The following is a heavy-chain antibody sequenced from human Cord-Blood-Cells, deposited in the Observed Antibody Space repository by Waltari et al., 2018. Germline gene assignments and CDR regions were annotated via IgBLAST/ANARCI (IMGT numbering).Heavy chain of an antibody. Sequence: QVQLVESGGGVVQPGRSLRLSCAASGFTFSSYHIPWGRQAPGKGLEWVAVISYDGSNKYYADSVKGRFTISRDNSKNTLYLQMNSLRAEDTAVYYCAREGRAADAFDIWGQGTMVTVSS. V-gene: IGHV3-30*04. D-gene: IGHD6-13*01. CDR3: AREGRAADAFDI. CDR1: GFTFSSYH. CDR2: ISYDGSNK. J-gene: IGHJ3*02.